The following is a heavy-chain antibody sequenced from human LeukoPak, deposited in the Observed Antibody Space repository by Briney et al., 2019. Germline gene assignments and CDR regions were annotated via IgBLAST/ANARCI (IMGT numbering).Heavy chain of an antibody. V-gene: IGHV3-48*02. D-gene: IGHD2-15*01. J-gene: IGHJ4*02. CDR1: GFTFSSYS. CDR3: ARQPRAVLKFVVVVDGLDY. Sequence: GGSLRLSCAASGFTFSSYSMNWVRQAPGKGLEWVSYISSSSTIYYADSVKGRFTISRVNAKNSLYLQMNSLRDEDTAVYYCARQPRAVLKFVVVVDGLDYWGQGTLVTVSS. CDR2: ISSSSTI.